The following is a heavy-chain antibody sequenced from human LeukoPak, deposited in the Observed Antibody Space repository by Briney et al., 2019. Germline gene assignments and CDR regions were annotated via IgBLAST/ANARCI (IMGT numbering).Heavy chain of an antibody. D-gene: IGHD6-13*01. CDR2: IYTSGST. CDR3: ARGGSPGAFDI. Sequence: SQTLSLTCTVSGSSISSGSYYWSWIRQPAGKGLEWIGRIYTSGSTNYNPSLKSRVTISVDTSKNQFSLKLSSVTAADTAVYYCARGGSPGAFDIWGQGTMVTVSS. J-gene: IGHJ3*02. V-gene: IGHV4-61*02. CDR1: GSSISSGSYY.